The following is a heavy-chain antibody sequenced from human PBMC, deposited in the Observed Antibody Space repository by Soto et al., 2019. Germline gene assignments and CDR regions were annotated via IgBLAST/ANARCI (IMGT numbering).Heavy chain of an antibody. D-gene: IGHD3-16*01. V-gene: IGHV3-48*03. CDR3: TRDKGDKVAYGMDV. Sequence: EVQVVESGGGLVQPGGSLRLSCTPSGFTVSSCEMNWVRQAPGKVLEWVAYINVAGGRFYADSVKGRFTISRDSSQTSLLLQMNSLRAEDTATYYCTRDKGDKVAYGMDVWGQGTTVTVSS. CDR2: INVAGGR. J-gene: IGHJ6*02. CDR1: GFTVSSCE.